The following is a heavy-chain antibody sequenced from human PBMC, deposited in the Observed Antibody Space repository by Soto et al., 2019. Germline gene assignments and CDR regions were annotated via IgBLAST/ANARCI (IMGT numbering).Heavy chain of an antibody. V-gene: IGHV4-30-2*01. CDR3: ARSDHYYYDSSGYWDY. D-gene: IGHD3-22*01. CDR2: IYHSGST. J-gene: IGHJ4*02. CDR1: GGSISSGGYS. Sequence: SETLSLTCAVSGGSISSGGYSWSWIRQPPGKGLEWIGYIYHSGSTNYNPSLKSRLTISVDTSKNQFSLKLSSVTAADTAVYYCARSDHYYYDSSGYWDYWGQGTLVTVSS.